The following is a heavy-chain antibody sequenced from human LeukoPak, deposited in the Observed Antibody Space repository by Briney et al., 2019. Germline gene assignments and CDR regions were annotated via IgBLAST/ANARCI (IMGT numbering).Heavy chain of an antibody. J-gene: IGHJ4*02. Sequence: GGSLRLSCAASGFTFSSYAMHWVRQAPGKGLEWVAAILYDGSNKYYADSVKGRFTISRDDSKNTLYLQMNSLRAEDTAVYYCARQAGTYWGQGTLVTVSS. CDR3: ARQAGTY. D-gene: IGHD1-1*01. CDR2: ILYDGSNK. CDR1: GFTFSSYA. V-gene: IGHV3-30*03.